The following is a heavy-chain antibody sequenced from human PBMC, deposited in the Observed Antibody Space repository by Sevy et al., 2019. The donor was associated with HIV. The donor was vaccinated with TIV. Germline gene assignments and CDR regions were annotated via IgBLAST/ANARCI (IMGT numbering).Heavy chain of an antibody. Sequence: ASVKVSCKATGYMFSGYNMHWVRQAPGQGLEWMALINPNSGVTIYAQKFRGRVSLTRDTSMSTAYMELSALTSDDTAVYYCVREDNNAPRTLLSFDIWGQGTMVTVSS. CDR2: INPNSGVT. CDR3: VREDNNAPRTLLSFDI. CDR1: GYMFSGYN. D-gene: IGHD1-20*01. V-gene: IGHV1-2*06. J-gene: IGHJ3*02.